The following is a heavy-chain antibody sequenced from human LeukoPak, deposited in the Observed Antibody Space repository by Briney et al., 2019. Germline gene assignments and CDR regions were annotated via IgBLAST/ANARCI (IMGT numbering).Heavy chain of an antibody. D-gene: IGHD3-22*01. V-gene: IGHV4-4*07. J-gene: IGHJ1*01. CDR2: IYHSGST. CDR1: GGSIRSYY. CDR3: ARVVQSTDSSGFYLPEYFQH. Sequence: SETLSLTCSISGGSIRSYYWSWIRQPAGKGLEWIGSIYHSGSTYYNPSLKSRVTISVDTSKNQFSLKLRSVTAADTAVYYCARVVQSTDSSGFYLPEYFQHWGQGTLVTVSS.